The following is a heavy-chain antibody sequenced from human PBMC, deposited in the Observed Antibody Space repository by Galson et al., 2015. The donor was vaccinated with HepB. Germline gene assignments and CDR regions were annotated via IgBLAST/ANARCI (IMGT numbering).Heavy chain of an antibody. D-gene: IGHD1-26*01. V-gene: IGHV3-49*04. CDR3: GRGVGATPRRLDY. J-gene: IGHJ4*02. CDR1: GFTFGDYS. CDR2: IRSKAYGVTT. Sequence: SLRLSCAASGFTFGDYSMPWVRQAPGKGLEWVSFIRSKAYGVTTEYAASVKGRFTIARDDSTSIVYLQMNSLKTEDTALYYCGRGVGATPRRLDYWGQGILVTVSS.